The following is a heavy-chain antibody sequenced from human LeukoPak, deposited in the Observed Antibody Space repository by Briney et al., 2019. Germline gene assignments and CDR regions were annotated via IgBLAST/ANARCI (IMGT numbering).Heavy chain of an antibody. D-gene: IGHD5-12*01. CDR1: GGTFSSYA. CDR2: IIPIFGTA. CDR3: ARDHVEWLRLGEIYYSYGMDV. V-gene: IGHV1-69*13. Sequence: GASVKVSCKASGGTFSSYAISWVRQAPGQGLEWMGGIIPIFGTANYAQKFQGRVTITADESTSTAYMELSSLRSEDTAVYYCARDHVEWLRLGEIYYSYGMDVWGQGTTVTVSS. J-gene: IGHJ6*02.